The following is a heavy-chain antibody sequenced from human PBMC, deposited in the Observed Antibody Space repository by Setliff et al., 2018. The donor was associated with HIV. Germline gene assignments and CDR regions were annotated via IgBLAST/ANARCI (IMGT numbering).Heavy chain of an antibody. Sequence: SETLSLTCTVSGGSISSSGPGYYWGWVRQAPGGGLEWIGSVYYSGSTYYNPSLKSRVTISVDTSKNQFSLKLSSVTAADTAVYYCAREFSSSSFDQWGQGTLVTVSS. J-gene: IGHJ4*02. CDR1: GGSISSSGPGYY. CDR2: VYYSGST. CDR3: AREFSSSSFDQ. D-gene: IGHD6-6*01. V-gene: IGHV4-39*02.